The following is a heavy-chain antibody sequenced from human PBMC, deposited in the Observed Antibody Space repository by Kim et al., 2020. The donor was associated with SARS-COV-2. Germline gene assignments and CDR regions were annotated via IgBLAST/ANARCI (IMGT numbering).Heavy chain of an antibody. CDR1: GFTFSSYS. V-gene: IGHV3-21*01. J-gene: IGHJ3*02. D-gene: IGHD3-22*01. CDR2: ISSSSSYI. Sequence: GGSLRLSCAASGFTFSSYSMNWVRQAPGKGLEWVSSISSSSSYIYYEYSLKGRFTISRYNARNSLYLQMNSLRAEDTAVYYCARAGRITMIVVVEGGAFDIGGQGTMVTVSS. CDR3: ARAGRITMIVVVEGGAFDI.